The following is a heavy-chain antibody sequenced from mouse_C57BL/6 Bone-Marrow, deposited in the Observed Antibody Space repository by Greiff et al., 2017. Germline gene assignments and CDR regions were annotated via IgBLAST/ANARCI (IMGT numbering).Heavy chain of an antibody. CDR2: IYPGDGDT. D-gene: IGHD2-5*01. J-gene: IGHJ4*01. CDR3: ARSGYSNYYYAMDY. Sequence: QVQLQQSGAELVKPGASVKISCKASGYAFSSYWMNWVKQRPGKGLEWIGQIYPGDGDTNYNGKFKGKATLTADKSSSTAYMQLSSLTSEDSAVYFCARSGYSNYYYAMDYGGQGTSVTVSS. V-gene: IGHV1-80*01. CDR1: GYAFSSYW.